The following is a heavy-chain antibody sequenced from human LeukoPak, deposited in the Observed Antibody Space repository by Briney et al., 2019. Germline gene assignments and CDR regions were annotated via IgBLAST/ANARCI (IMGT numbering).Heavy chain of an antibody. V-gene: IGHV4-59*01. J-gene: IGHJ4*02. CDR2: IYYSGNT. CDR1: GASISSYS. CDR3: ARFVGSGLDY. D-gene: IGHD2-15*01. Sequence: TSETLSLTCSVSGASISSYSWSWIRQPPGKGLEWIGYIYYSGNTNYNPSHKSRVTISVDTSNNEVSPNLNSVTAADTAVYYCARFVGSGLDYWGQGTLLTVSS.